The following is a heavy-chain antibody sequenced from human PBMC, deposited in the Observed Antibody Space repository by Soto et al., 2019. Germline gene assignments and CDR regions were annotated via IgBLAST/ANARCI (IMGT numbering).Heavy chain of an antibody. J-gene: IGHJ4*02. CDR2: INAGNGNT. CDR3: ARDLYYGSGTYNYFDY. D-gene: IGHD3-10*01. CDR1: GYPFTRYA. Sequence: ASVKVSCKASGYPFTRYALHWVRQVPGQRLEWLGWINAGNGNTKYSQKFQGRVTITRDTSASTAYMELSSLRSEDTAVYYCARDLYYGSGTYNYFDYWGQGTQVTAPQ. V-gene: IGHV1-3*01.